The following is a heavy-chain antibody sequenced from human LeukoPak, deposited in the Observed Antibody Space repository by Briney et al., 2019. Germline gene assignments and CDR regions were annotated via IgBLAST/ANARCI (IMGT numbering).Heavy chain of an antibody. CDR3: AKGGSGHYYYYMDV. J-gene: IGHJ6*03. Sequence: PGGSLRLSCAASGFTFSSYGMSWVRQAPGKGLEWVSAISGSGGSTYYADSVKGRFTISRDNSKNTLYLQMNSLRAEDTAVYYCAKGGSGHYYYYMDVWGKGTTVTVSS. V-gene: IGHV3-23*01. CDR1: GFTFSSYG. CDR2: ISGSGGST. D-gene: IGHD3-10*01.